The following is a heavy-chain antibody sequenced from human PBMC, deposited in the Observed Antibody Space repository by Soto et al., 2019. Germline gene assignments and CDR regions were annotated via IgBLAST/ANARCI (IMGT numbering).Heavy chain of an antibody. CDR2: ISAYNGNT. J-gene: IGHJ5*02. CDR3: ARHHRDYDILTGYPRTSWFDP. CDR1: GYTFTSYG. V-gene: IGHV1-18*04. Sequence: ASVKVSCKASGYTFTSYGISWVRQAPGQGLEWMGWISAYNGNTNYAQKLQGRVTMTTDTSTSTAYMELRSLRSDDTAVYYCARHHRDYDILTGYPRTSWFDPWGQGTLVTVSS. D-gene: IGHD3-9*01.